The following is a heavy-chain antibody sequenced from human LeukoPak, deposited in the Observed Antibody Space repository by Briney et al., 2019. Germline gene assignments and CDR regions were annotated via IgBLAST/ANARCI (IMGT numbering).Heavy chain of an antibody. Sequence: PGGSLRLSCAASGFTFSSYWMNWVRQAPGKGLDWVSGVSGSGGRTYYADSVKGRFTISRDNSKNTLYLQMNCLRAEDTAVYYCAKRTRHGYNSPFDYWGQGTLVTVSS. CDR2: VSGSGGRT. V-gene: IGHV3-23*01. CDR3: AKRTRHGYNSPFDY. CDR1: GFTFSSYW. J-gene: IGHJ4*02. D-gene: IGHD5-24*01.